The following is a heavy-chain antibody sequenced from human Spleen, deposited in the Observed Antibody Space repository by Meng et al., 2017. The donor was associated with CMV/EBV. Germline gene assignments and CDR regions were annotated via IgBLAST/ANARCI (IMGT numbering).Heavy chain of an antibody. Sequence: GESLKISCAASGFTFSSYSMNWVRQAPGKGLEWVSSISSSSSYIYYADSVKGRFTISRDNAKNSLYLQMNSLRAEDTAVYYCARGVVTTALYYYYYGMDVWGQGTTVTVSS. V-gene: IGHV3-21*04. J-gene: IGHJ6*02. D-gene: IGHD4-11*01. CDR1: GFTFSSYS. CDR3: ARGVVTTALYYYYYGMDV. CDR2: ISSSSSYI.